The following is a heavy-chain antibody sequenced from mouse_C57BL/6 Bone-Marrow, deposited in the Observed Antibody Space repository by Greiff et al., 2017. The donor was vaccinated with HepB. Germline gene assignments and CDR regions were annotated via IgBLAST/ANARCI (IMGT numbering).Heavy chain of an antibody. J-gene: IGHJ3*01. CDR2: INPNNGGT. V-gene: IGHV1-26*01. Sequence: EVQLQQSGPELVKPGASVKISCKASGYTFTDYYMNWVKQSHGKSLEWIGDINPNNGGTSYNQKFKGKATLTVDKSSSTAYIELRSLTSEDSAVYYCGPAWFAYWGQGTLVTVSA. CDR1: GYTFTDYY. CDR3: GPAWFAY.